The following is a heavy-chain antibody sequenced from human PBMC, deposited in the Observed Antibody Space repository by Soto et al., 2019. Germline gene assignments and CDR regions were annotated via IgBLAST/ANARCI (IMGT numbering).Heavy chain of an antibody. V-gene: IGHV4-59*01. CDR2: ILYTGNT. CDR3: ARAAYGSGGYSAPYSYSAMDV. CDR1: GASISSYY. J-gene: IGHJ6*02. Sequence: PSETLSLTCTVSGASISSYYWSWIRQPPGKGLEWLGYILYTGNTNYSPSLKSRVTMSVDTSKNPVSLKLSAVTAADTAVYFCARAAYGSGGYSAPYSYSAMDVSGQGTTVSVFS. D-gene: IGHD3-10*01.